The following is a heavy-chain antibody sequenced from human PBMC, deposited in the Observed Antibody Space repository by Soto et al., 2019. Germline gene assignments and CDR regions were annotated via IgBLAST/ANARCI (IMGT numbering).Heavy chain of an antibody. CDR3: ASLRRNQRCLHRDRENLDY. V-gene: IGHV4-39*01. CDR1: GGSISSSSYY. Sequence: QLQLQESGPGLVKPSETLSLTCTVSGGSISSSSYYWGWIRQHPGKGLEWIGSIYYSGSTYYNPSLKSRVTISVDTSKNHFSLKLSSVTAADTAVYYCASLRRNQRCLHRDRENLDYWGQGTLVTVSS. D-gene: IGHD2-2*01. CDR2: IYYSGST. J-gene: IGHJ4*02.